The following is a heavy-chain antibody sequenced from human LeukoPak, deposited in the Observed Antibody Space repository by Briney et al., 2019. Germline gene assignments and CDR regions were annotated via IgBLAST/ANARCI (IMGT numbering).Heavy chain of an antibody. CDR1: GITLRSYW. CDR3: AKDLGPAARYYYYYYMDV. V-gene: IGHV3-7*01. J-gene: IGHJ6*03. D-gene: IGHD2-2*01. Sequence: GGSLRLSCEASGITLRSYWMSWVRQAPGKGLEWVANIKQDGSEKYYADSVKGRITISRDNAKNSLHLQMNSLRAEDTAVYYCAKDLGPAARYYYYYYMDVWGKGTTVTVSS. CDR2: IKQDGSEK.